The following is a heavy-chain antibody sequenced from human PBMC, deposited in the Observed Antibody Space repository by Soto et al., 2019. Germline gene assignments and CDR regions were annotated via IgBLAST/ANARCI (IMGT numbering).Heavy chain of an antibody. CDR2: ISSSSSYI. V-gene: IGHV3-21*01. Sequence: PGGSLRLSCAASGFTFSSHGMSWVRQAPGKGLEWVSSISSSSSYIYYADSVKGRFTISRDNAKNSLYLQMNSLRAEDTAVYYCTTDSAPTGLPGRTSSPYYYYGMDVWGQGTTVTVS. D-gene: IGHD6-25*01. J-gene: IGHJ6*02. CDR3: TTDSAPTGLPGRTSSPYYYYGMDV. CDR1: GFTFSSHG.